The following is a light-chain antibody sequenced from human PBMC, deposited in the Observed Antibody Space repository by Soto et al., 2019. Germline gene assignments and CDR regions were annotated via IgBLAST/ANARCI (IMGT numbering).Light chain of an antibody. J-gene: IGKJ1*01. V-gene: IGKV3-11*01. CDR1: QSVSSY. CDR2: DAS. CDR3: QQYYSYPRT. Sequence: EIVLTQSPATLSLSPGERATLSCRASQSVSSYLLWYQQKPGQAPRLLIYDASNRASGTPARFSGSGSETDFTLTISCLQSEDFATYYCQQYYSYPRTFGQGTKVDI.